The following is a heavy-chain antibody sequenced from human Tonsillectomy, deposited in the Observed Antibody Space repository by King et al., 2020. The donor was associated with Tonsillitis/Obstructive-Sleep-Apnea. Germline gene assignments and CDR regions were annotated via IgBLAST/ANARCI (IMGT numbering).Heavy chain of an antibody. J-gene: IGHJ3*02. V-gene: IGHV4-59*08. Sequence: QLQESGPGLVKPSETLSLTCTVSGGSISSYYWSWIRQPPGKGLEWIGYIYYSGSTNYNPSLKSRVTISVDTPKNQFSLKLSSVTAADTAGYYCARQDYDFWSSYLHAFDIWGQGTMVTVSS. CDR3: ARQDYDFWSSYLHAFDI. D-gene: IGHD3-3*01. CDR2: IYYSGST. CDR1: GGSISSYY.